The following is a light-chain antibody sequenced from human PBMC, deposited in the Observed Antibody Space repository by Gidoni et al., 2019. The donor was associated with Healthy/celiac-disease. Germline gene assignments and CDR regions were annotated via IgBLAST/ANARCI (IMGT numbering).Light chain of an antibody. CDR3: QQYDNLPLLT. V-gene: IGKV1-33*01. Sequence: DIQMTQSPSSLSASVGDRVTITCQASQDISNYLNWYQQKPGKAPKLLIYDASNLETVVPSRFSGCGSGTDFTFTISSLQPEDMATYYCQQYDNLPLLTCGPGTKVDIK. CDR2: DAS. CDR1: QDISNY. J-gene: IGKJ3*01.